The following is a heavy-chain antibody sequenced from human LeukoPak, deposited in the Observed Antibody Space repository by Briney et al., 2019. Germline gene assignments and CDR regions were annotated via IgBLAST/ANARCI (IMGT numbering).Heavy chain of an antibody. V-gene: IGHV3-30*03. CDR1: GFTFSSHG. CDR2: ISYDGSSK. J-gene: IGHJ4*02. CDR3: ARGGSSGWYALGY. D-gene: IGHD6-19*01. Sequence: GGSLRLSCAASGFTFSSHGMHWVRQAPGKGLEWVAVISYDGSSKYYADSVKGRFTISRDNSKNTLYLQMNSLRAEDTAVYYCARGGSSGWYALGYWGQGTLVTVSS.